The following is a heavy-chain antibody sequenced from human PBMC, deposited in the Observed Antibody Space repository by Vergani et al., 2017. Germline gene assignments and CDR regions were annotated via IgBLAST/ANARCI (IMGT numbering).Heavy chain of an antibody. D-gene: IGHD3-10*01. Sequence: EVQLVESGGGLVQPGRSLRLSCVGPGFTFGNYAMHWVRQAPGKGLEWVSGISWNSAVADSADSVKGRFTISRDNAKNSLYLEMNSLRPEDMALYYCAKGGGLGSYYTPGSFDTWGQGTMVTVSS. J-gene: IGHJ3*02. V-gene: IGHV3-9*03. CDR2: ISWNSAVA. CDR3: AKGGGLGSYYTPGSFDT. CDR1: GFTFGNYA.